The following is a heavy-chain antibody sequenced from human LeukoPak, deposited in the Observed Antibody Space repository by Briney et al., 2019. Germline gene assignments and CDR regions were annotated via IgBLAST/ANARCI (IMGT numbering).Heavy chain of an antibody. CDR3: ARVRYGSGSYYGIYFDY. CDR2: IISSGSTI. CDR1: GFTFSYYY. J-gene: IGHJ4*02. D-gene: IGHD3-10*01. Sequence: GGSLRLSCAASGFTFSYYYMSWIPQAPGKALEGVAYIISSGSTIYYADSVKGRFTISRVNAKNSLYLQMNRLRPVDTAVYYCARVRYGSGSYYGIYFDYWGQGTLVTVSS. V-gene: IGHV3-11*01.